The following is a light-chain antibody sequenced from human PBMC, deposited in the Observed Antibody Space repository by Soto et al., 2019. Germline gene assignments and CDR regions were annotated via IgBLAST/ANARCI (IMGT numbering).Light chain of an antibody. CDR1: QSISSY. J-gene: IGKJ1*01. CDR3: QQSYTTPRT. CDR2: AAS. V-gene: IGKV1-39*01. Sequence: DLPLTQSPSSLSASVGYRVTITCRASQSISSYLNWYQQKPGKAPKLLIYAASSLQSGVPSRFSGSGSGTDFTLTISSLQPEDFTIYCCQQSYTTPRTFGQGTKVEMK.